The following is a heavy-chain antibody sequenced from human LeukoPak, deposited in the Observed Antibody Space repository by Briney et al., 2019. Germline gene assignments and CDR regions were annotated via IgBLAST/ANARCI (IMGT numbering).Heavy chain of an antibody. D-gene: IGHD6-13*01. CDR1: GFTFSDYY. J-gene: IGHJ6*02. CDR2: IKSKTDGGTT. V-gene: IGHV3-15*01. Sequence: GGSLRLSCAASGFTFSDYYMSWIRQAPGKGLEWVGRIKSKTDGGTTDYAAPVKGRFTISRDDSKNTLYLQMNSLKTEDTAVYYCTTDSSSWPSYYYYGMDVWGQGTTVTVSS. CDR3: TTDSSSWPSYYYYGMDV.